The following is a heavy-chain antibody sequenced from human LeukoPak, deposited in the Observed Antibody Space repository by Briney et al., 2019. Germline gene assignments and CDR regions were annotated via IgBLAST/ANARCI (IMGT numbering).Heavy chain of an antibody. J-gene: IGHJ5*02. CDR1: GGSISSGDYY. V-gene: IGHV4-30-4*01. D-gene: IGHD4-17*01. CDR3: ARGHTVTTGEGFDP. CDR2: IYYSGST. Sequence: SETLSLTCTVSGGSISSGDYYWSWIRQPPGKGLEWIGYIYYSGSTYYNPSLKSRVTISVETSKNQFPLKLTSVTAADTAVYYCARGHTVTTGEGFDPWGQGTLVTVSS.